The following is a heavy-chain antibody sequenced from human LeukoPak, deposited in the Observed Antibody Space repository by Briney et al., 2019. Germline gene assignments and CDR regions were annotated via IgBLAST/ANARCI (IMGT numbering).Heavy chain of an antibody. CDR3: ARGIESYGDYGY. V-gene: IGHV4-59*01. CDR2: MYNSGST. D-gene: IGHD4-17*01. CDR1: GGSISGSY. Sequence: SETLSLTCTVSGGSISGSYWSWIRQPPGKGLEWIAYMYNSGSTNYNPSLKSRVTISIDTSKNQFSLKLSSLSAADTAIYYCARGIESYGDYGYWGQGILVTVSS. J-gene: IGHJ4*02.